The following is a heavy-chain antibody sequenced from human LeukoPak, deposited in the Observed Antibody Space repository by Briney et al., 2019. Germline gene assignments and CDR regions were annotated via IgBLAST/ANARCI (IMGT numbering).Heavy chain of an antibody. CDR1: GFSFSTYN. CDR3: ARDNLAGTVPFVY. Sequence: GGSLRLSCEASGFSFSTYNMNWVRQAPGKRLEWISSITSSSTYVFYADSVRGRFTISRDNAEKSLYLQLNSLRAEDTAVYYCARDNLAGTVPFVYWGQGTPVTVSS. V-gene: IGHV3-21*01. J-gene: IGHJ4*02. D-gene: IGHD4-17*01. CDR2: ITSSSTYV.